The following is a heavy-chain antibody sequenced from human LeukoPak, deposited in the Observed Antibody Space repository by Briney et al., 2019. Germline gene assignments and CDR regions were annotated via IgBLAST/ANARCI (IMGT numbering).Heavy chain of an antibody. CDR3: ATAAGTPPTFDY. D-gene: IGHD6-13*01. CDR2: ISAYNGNT. CDR1: GYTFTSYG. J-gene: IGHJ4*02. V-gene: IGHV1-18*01. Sequence: ASVKVSCKASGYTFTSYGISWVRQAPGQGLEWMGWISAYNGNTNYAQNLQGRVTMTTDTSTGTAYMELRSLRSDDTAVYYCATAAGTPPTFDYWGQGTLVTVSS.